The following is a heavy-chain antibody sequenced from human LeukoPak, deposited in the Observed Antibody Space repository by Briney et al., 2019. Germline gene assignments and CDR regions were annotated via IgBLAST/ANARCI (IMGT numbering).Heavy chain of an antibody. Sequence: SVKVSCKASGGTFSSYAISWVRQASGQGLEWMGGIIPIFGTANYAQKFQGRVTITADEFTSTAYMELSSLRSEDTAMYYCARTTVTTLYYYGMDVWGQGTTVTVSS. CDR1: GGTFSSYA. J-gene: IGHJ6*02. CDR2: IIPIFGTA. V-gene: IGHV1-69*13. D-gene: IGHD4-17*01. CDR3: ARTTVTTLYYYGMDV.